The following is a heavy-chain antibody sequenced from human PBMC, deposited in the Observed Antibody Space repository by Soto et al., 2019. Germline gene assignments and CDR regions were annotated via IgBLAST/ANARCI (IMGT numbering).Heavy chain of an antibody. J-gene: IGHJ4*02. V-gene: IGHV1-18*01. Sequence: QVQLVQSGAEVKKPGASVKVSCKASGYTFTSYGISWVRQAPGQGLELMGRISGYNGNSNYTQNLQGRVTMTTDTSTSTAYMELRSLRSDDTAVYYCAREDIQDIVVVVVAPEGLGYWGQGTLVTVSS. CDR2: ISGYNGNS. CDR1: GYTFTSYG. D-gene: IGHD2-15*01. CDR3: AREDIQDIVVVVVAPEGLGY.